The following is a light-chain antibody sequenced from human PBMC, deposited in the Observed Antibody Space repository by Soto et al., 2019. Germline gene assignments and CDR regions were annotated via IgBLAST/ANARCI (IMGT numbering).Light chain of an antibody. V-gene: IGKV1-27*01. CDR1: QGISTS. CDR2: AAS. CDR3: QKHNSAPWT. J-gene: IGKJ1*01. Sequence: DIQMTQSPSSLSASVGDRVTITCRATQGISTSLAWYQQKPGKVPKLLIYAASTLQSGVPSRFSGSGSGTDFTLTISSLQPEDVATYYCQKHNSAPWTFGQGTKVEIK.